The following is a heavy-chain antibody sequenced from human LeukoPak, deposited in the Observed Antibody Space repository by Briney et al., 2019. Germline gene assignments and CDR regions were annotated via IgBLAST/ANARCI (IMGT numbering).Heavy chain of an antibody. Sequence: GGSLRLPCAASGLTFSIYSMNWVHQAPGKGLEWVSFIGTGSSYIYYADALKGRFTISRDNAKNSLFLQMNSLRAEDTAVYYCATGGVGATSPLFIDYWGQGTLVTVSS. D-gene: IGHD1-26*01. CDR3: ATGGVGATSPLFIDY. J-gene: IGHJ4*02. V-gene: IGHV3-21*01. CDR2: IGTGSSYI. CDR1: GLTFSIYS.